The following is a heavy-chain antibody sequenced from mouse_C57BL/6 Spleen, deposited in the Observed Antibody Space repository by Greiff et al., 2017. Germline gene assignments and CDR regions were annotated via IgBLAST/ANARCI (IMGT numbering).Heavy chain of an antibody. J-gene: IGHJ4*01. V-gene: IGHV1-26*01. D-gene: IGHD4-1*01. CDR1: GYTFTDYY. CDR3: ARSGTFAMDD. CDR2: INPNNGGT. Sequence: EVQLQQSGPELVKPGASVKISCKASGYTFTDYYMNWVKQSHGKSLEWIGDINPNNGGTSYNQKFKGKATLTVDKSSSTAYMELRSLTSEDSAVYYCARSGTFAMDDWGQGTSVTVSS.